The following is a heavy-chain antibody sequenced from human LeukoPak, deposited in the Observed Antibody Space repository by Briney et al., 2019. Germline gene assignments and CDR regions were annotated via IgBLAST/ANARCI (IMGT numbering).Heavy chain of an antibody. CDR1: GGSFSGYY. Sequence: SETLSLTCAVYGGSFSGYYWSWIRQPPGKGLEWIGEINHSGSINYNPSLKSRVTISVDTSKNQFSLKLSSVTAADTAVYYCARGARYSSGWYLKNWFDPWGQGTLVTVSS. CDR2: INHSGSI. V-gene: IGHV4-34*01. J-gene: IGHJ5*02. CDR3: ARGARYSSGWYLKNWFDP. D-gene: IGHD6-19*01.